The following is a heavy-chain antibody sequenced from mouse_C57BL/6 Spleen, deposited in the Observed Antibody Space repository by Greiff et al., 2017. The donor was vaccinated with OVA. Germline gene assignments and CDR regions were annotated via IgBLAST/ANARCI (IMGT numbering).Heavy chain of an antibody. Sequence: VQLQQPGAELVRPGTSVKLSCKASGYTFTSYWMHWVKQRPGQGLEWIGVIDPSDSYTNYNQKFKGKATLTVDTSSSTAYMQLSSLTSEDSAVYYCARGNYGYDSYWYFDVWGTGTTVTVSS. CDR1: GYTFTSYW. D-gene: IGHD2-2*01. CDR2: IDPSDSYT. CDR3: ARGNYGYDSYWYFDV. J-gene: IGHJ1*03. V-gene: IGHV1-59*01.